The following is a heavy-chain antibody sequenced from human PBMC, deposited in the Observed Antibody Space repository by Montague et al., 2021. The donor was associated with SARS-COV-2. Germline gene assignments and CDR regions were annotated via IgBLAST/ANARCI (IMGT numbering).Heavy chain of an antibody. Sequence: SETLSLTCTVSGDSITSSFWTWVRQPPGKGLEWIGYIYYGGSTNHTPSLKSRVTISVDVSKNQFSLKLSSVTAADTAVYYCARHLKVSYYIAAAGAHDYWGQGTLVTVSS. D-gene: IGHD6-13*01. CDR2: IYYGGST. CDR3: ARHLKVSYYIAAAGAHDY. J-gene: IGHJ4*02. CDR1: GDSITSSF. V-gene: IGHV4-59*08.